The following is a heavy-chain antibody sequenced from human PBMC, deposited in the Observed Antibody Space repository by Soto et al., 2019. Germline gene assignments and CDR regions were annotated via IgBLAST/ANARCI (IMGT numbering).Heavy chain of an antibody. CDR2: ISETSIAI. V-gene: IGHV3-48*02. CDR1: GFTFKTYS. D-gene: IGHD1-1*01. CDR3: ATLQLGREEVFDS. Sequence: GGSLGLSCAASGFTFKTYSMNWVRQAPGKGLEWVSYISETSIAIYYRDSVKGRFTISRDNAKNTLYLQMNSLRDEDTAVYYCATLQLGREEVFDSWGQGTLVTVSS. J-gene: IGHJ4*02.